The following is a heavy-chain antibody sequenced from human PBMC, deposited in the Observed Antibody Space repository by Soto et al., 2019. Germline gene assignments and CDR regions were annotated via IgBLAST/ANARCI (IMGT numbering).Heavy chain of an antibody. J-gene: IGHJ5*02. CDR1: GGSISSSSYY. V-gene: IGHV4-39*01. CDR3: ARHPTFDWLFHNWFDP. D-gene: IGHD3-9*01. Sequence: QLQLQESGPGLVKPSETLSLTCTVSGGSISSSSYYWGWIRQPPGKGLEWIGSIYYSGSTYYNPSLKSRVTIAVDTSKNQFSLKLSSVTAADTAVYYCARHPTFDWLFHNWFDPWGQGTLVTVSS. CDR2: IYYSGST.